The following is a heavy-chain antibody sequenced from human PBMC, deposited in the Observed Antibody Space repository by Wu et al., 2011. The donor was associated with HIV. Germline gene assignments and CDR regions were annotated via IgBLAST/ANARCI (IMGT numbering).Heavy chain of an antibody. Sequence: QVQLVQSGAEVKKPGASVKVSCKTSGYTFSTYGISWVRQAPGQGLEWMGWINTYNGDTNYAQKIQGRLTMTTDTFTSTAYMELRSLRSDDTAVYYCARDEGLQPGWFDPGPGNPGHRLL. D-gene: IGHD4-11*01. CDR2: INTYNGDT. CDR1: GYTFSTYG. V-gene: IGHV1-18*01. CDR3: ARDEGLQPGWFDP. J-gene: IGHJ5*02.